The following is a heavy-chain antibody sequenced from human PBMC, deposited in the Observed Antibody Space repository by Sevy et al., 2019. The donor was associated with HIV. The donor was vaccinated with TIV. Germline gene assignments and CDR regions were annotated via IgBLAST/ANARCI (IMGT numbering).Heavy chain of an antibody. CDR3: TRWKAAQSIFDY. D-gene: IGHD6-13*01. Sequence: GGSLRLSCTASGFTFGDYCMSWVRQAPGKGLEWVAFLKSDVYGGTVDHAASVRGRFVISRDDSKTNAYMQMNDLKTEDKGVYYCTRWKAAQSIFDYWGQGALVPVSS. J-gene: IGHJ4*02. CDR2: LKSDVYGGTV. V-gene: IGHV3-49*04. CDR1: GFTFGDYC.